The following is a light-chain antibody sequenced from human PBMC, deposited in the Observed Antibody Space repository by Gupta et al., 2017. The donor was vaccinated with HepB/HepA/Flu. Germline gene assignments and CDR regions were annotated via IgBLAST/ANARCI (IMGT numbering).Light chain of an antibody. CDR1: SSDVGAYDY. V-gene: IGLV2-11*01. Sequence: AMTQPRSVSGSPGQSVSISCTGTSSDVGAYDYVSWYQQHPGNAPKLIISDVTKRPSGVPDRFSGSKSGNTASLTISSLQAEDAAEDYCSSFAGSYNYVIFGEGTTLTVL. CDR3: SSFAGSYNYVI. CDR2: DVT. J-gene: IGLJ2*01.